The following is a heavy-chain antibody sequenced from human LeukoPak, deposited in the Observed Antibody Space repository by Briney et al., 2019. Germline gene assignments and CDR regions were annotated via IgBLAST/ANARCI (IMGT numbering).Heavy chain of an antibody. CDR1: GFAFSSYS. D-gene: IGHD1-14*01. CDR2: ISSSSSTI. CDR3: ARVGLPGILYYYYMDV. V-gene: IGHV3-48*01. Sequence: GGSLRLSCAASGFAFSSYSMNWVRQAPGKGLEWVSYISSSSSTIHYADSVKGRFTISRDNAKNSLYLQMNSLRAEDTAVYYCARVGLPGILYYYYMDVWGKGTTVTVSS. J-gene: IGHJ6*03.